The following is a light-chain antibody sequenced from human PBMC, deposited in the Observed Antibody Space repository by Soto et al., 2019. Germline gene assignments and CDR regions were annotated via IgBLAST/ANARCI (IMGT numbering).Light chain of an antibody. V-gene: IGKV3-20*01. Sequence: EIVLTQSPATLSLSPGKRATLSCRASQSVGGSSLAWYQQKRGQAPRLLIYGASTRATGIPDRFNGSGSGTDFTLTISRLEPEDFAVYYCQQYRSSPKTFGQGTKVDIK. CDR3: QQYRSSPKT. CDR2: GAS. CDR1: QSVGGSS. J-gene: IGKJ1*01.